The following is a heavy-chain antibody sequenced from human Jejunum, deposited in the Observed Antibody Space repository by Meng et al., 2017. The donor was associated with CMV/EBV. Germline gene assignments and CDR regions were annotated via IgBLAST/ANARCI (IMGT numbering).Heavy chain of an antibody. Sequence: YAMNWVRQAPGKGLEWVSTICGGADSTYYADSVKGRFTISRDNSKNTLYLQMNSLRAEDTAVYYCATPSDPSLYYDFWSGYYGMGVWGQGTTVTVSS. J-gene: IGHJ6*02. D-gene: IGHD3-3*01. CDR2: ICGGADST. CDR3: ATPSDPSLYYDFWSGYYGMGV. CDR1: YA. V-gene: IGHV3-23*01.